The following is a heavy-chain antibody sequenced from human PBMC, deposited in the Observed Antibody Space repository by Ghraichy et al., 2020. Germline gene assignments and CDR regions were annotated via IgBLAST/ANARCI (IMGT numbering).Heavy chain of an antibody. CDR2: IYPGDSDT. D-gene: IGHD6-13*01. CDR3: ARQGPRAYSSSWYYLDY. CDR1: GYSFTSYW. J-gene: IGHJ4*02. Sequence: GESLNISCKGSGYSFTSYWIGWVRQMPGKGLEWIGIIYPGDSDTRYSPPFQGQVTISADKSISTAYLQWNSLKASDTAMYYCARQGPRAYSSSWYYLDYWGQGTLVTVSS. V-gene: IGHV5-51*01.